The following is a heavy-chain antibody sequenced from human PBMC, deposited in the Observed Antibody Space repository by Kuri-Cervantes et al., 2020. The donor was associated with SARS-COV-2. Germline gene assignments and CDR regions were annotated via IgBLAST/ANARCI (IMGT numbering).Heavy chain of an antibody. Sequence: GESLKISCAASGFTFSSYWMSWVRQAPGKGLEWVSSIGSSRGSKYFADSVKGRFTISRDNAKNSVYLQMSSLRADDTAVYYCARDQGSSWSAYAFDVWGQGTKVTVSS. J-gene: IGHJ3*01. V-gene: IGHV3-21*01. CDR2: IGSSRGSK. CDR3: ARDQGSSWSAYAFDV. CDR1: GFTFSSYW. D-gene: IGHD6-13*01.